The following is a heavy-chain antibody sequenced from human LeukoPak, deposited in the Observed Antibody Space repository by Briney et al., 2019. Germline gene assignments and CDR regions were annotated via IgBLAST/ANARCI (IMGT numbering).Heavy chain of an antibody. V-gene: IGHV1-18*01. CDR2: ISCYNGNT. D-gene: IGHD1-14*01. Sequence: ASVTVSCKTSGYTFTNYGLSWIRQAPGQGLEWVGWISCYNGNTNYAQKFQDRVTMTTDRSTNTVYMELRSLRSDDTAVYFCARDLLTAVHGDWGQGTLVTVAS. CDR1: GYTFTNYG. J-gene: IGHJ4*02. CDR3: ARDLLTAVHGD.